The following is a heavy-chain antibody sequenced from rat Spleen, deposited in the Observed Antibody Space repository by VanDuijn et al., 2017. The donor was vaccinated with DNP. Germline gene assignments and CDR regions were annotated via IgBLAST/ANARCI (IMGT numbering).Heavy chain of an antibody. CDR1: GFSITGYY. CDR3: ARYWAVALDY. D-gene: IGHD3-3*01. CDR2: INYSGST. V-gene: IGHV3-1*01. J-gene: IGHJ2*01. Sequence: EVQLQESGPGLVKPSQSLSLTCSVTGFSITGYYWAWIRKLPGNKMEWIGYINYSGSTGYNPSLKSRISITRDTSKNQFFLQLNSVTTEDTATYYCARYWAVALDYWGQGVMVTVSS.